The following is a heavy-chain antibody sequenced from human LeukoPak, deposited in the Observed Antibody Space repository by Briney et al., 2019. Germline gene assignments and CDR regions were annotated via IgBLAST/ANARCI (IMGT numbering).Heavy chain of an antibody. V-gene: IGHV4-34*01. J-gene: IGHJ6*02. CDR3: ARGRSGSYYNVRINYYYYGMDV. D-gene: IGHD3-10*01. Sequence: SETLSLTCAVYGGSFSGYYWSWIRQPPGKGLEWIGEINHSGSTNYNPSLKSRVTISVDTSKNQFSLKLSSVTAADTAVYYCARGRSGSYYNVRINYYYYGMDVWGRGTTVTVSS. CDR1: GGSFSGYY. CDR2: INHSGST.